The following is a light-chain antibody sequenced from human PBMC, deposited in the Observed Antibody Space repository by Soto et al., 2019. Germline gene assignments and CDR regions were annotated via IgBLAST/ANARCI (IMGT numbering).Light chain of an antibody. J-gene: IGKJ3*01. CDR2: AAS. Sequence: VIWMTQSPSLLSASTGDRVTISCRMSQAISSYLAWFQQKPGKAPDLLIYAASTLQSGVPSRFSGSGSGTDFTLTISCLQSEDFATYYCQQYYSFLGVFGPGTKVDIK. CDR3: QQYYSFLGV. CDR1: QAISSY. V-gene: IGKV1D-8*01.